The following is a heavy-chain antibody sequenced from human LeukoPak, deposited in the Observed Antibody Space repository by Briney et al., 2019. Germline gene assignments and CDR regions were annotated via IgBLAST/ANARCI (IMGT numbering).Heavy chain of an antibody. Sequence: PSETLSLTCTVYGGSFSDYYWTWIRQPPGKGLDWIAEINHSGSANYNPSLKSRVTMSVATSKNQFSLKLSSVTAADTAVYYCARVSGDYSMPFDYWGQGTLVTVSS. V-gene: IGHV4-34*01. CDR3: ARVSGDYSMPFDY. D-gene: IGHD2/OR15-2a*01. J-gene: IGHJ4*02. CDR2: INHSGSA. CDR1: GGSFSDYY.